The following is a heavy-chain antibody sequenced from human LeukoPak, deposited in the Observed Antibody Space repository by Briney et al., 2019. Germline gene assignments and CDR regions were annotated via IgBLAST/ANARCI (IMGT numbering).Heavy chain of an antibody. CDR1: GFTFSSYW. J-gene: IGHJ6*03. CDR3: AGVRNSYGYWYYYYMDV. Sequence: GGSLRLSCAASGFTFSSYWMSWVRQAPGKGLEWVANIKQDGSEKYYVDSVKGRFTISRDNAKNSLYLQMNSLRAEDTAVYYCAGVRNSYGYWYYYYMDVWGKGTTVTVSS. D-gene: IGHD5-18*01. V-gene: IGHV3-7*01. CDR2: IKQDGSEK.